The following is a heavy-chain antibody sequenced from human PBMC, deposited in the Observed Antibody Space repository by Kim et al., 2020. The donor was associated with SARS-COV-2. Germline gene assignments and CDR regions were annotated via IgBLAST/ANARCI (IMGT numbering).Heavy chain of an antibody. D-gene: IGHD6-13*01. CDR2: INHSGST. Sequence: SETLSLTCAVYGGSFSGYYWSWIRQPPGKGLEWIGEINHSGSTNYNPFLKSRVTISVDTSKNQFSLKLSSVTAADTAVYYCARVRSSRFIIFYYYGMDVWGQVPTVTVS. J-gene: IGHJ6*02. V-gene: IGHV4-34*01. CDR1: GGSFSGYY. CDR3: ARVRSSRFIIFYYYGMDV.